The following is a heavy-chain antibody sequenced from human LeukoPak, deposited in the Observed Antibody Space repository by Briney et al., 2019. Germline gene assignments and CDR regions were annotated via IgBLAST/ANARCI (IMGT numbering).Heavy chain of an antibody. CDR2: IYYSGST. CDR1: GGSISSYY. D-gene: IGHD6-19*01. CDR3: ATLPLKEWLVPK. Sequence: PSETLSLTCTVSGGSISSYYWSWIRQPPGKGLEWIGYIYYSGSTNYNPSLKSRVTISVDTSKNQFSLKLSSVTAADTAVYYCATLPLKEWLVPKRGQGTLVTVSS. V-gene: IGHV4-59*01. J-gene: IGHJ4*02.